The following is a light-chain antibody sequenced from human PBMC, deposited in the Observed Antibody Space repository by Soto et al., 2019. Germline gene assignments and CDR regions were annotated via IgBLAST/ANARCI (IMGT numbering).Light chain of an antibody. CDR1: SSDVGGYNY. CDR2: DVS. Sequence: QSALTQPASVSGSPGQSIAISCTGTSSDVGGYNYVSWYQQHPGKAPKLIIYDVSSRSSGVSDRFSGSKSVHTASLTISGLQAEDEADYYCSSYTSSSTLVFGGGTKLTVL. J-gene: IGLJ2*01. V-gene: IGLV2-14*03. CDR3: SSYTSSSTLV.